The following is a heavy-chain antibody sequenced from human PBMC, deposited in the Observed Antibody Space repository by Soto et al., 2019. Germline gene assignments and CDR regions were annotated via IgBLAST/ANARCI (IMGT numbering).Heavy chain of an antibody. J-gene: IGHJ4*02. D-gene: IGHD6-19*01. CDR1: GFTFSNYA. Sequence: PGRSLRLSCAASGFTFSNYALSWVRQAPGKGLEWVSAISGSSDHTFYADSVKGRFTISRDNSKSTLYPQVNSVRAEDTAVYYCAKATYSSGWRYYFDFWGQGTQVTVSS. V-gene: IGHV3-23*01. CDR2: ISGSSDHT. CDR3: AKATYSSGWRYYFDF.